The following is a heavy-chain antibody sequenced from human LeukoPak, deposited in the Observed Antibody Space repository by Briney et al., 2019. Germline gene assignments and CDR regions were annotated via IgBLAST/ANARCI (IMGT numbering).Heavy chain of an antibody. CDR3: ARAPEDIVPIGYFDY. J-gene: IGHJ4*02. Sequence: SETLSLTCTVSGGSISSGGYYWSWIRQRPGKGLEWIGYIYYSGSTYYNPSLKSRVTISVDTSKNQFSLKPSSVTAADTAVYYCARAPEDIVPIGYFDYWGQGTLVTVSS. V-gene: IGHV4-31*03. CDR1: GGSISSGGYY. CDR2: IYYSGST. D-gene: IGHD2-8*01.